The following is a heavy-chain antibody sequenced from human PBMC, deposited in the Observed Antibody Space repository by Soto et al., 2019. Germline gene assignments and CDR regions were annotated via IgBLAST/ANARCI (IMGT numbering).Heavy chain of an antibody. CDR1: GGTFSSYA. CDR2: ISGSGGST. Sequence: GGSLRLTCAASGGTFSSYAMSWVRQAPGKGLEWVSAISGSGGSTYYANSVKGRFTITRDNSKNTLYVQMNTLRAEDTAVYYCSKLVVINADLDYWGQGTLVTVSS. CDR3: SKLVVINADLDY. D-gene: IGHD3-22*01. J-gene: IGHJ4*02. V-gene: IGHV3-23*01.